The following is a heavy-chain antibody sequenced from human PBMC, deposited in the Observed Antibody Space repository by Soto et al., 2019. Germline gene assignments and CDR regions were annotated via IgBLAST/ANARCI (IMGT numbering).Heavy chain of an antibody. V-gene: IGHV3-33*01. Sequence: GGSLRLSCTTAGFTFNDFVMQWVRQAPGKGLEWVAVIWTDGSQIHYADSVKGRFTISRDNSKNTMYLQMNSLRPEDTAVYYCVRGSFCSSTTCYNLAFCGPWGHGTQVTVSS. D-gene: IGHD2-2*02. CDR3: VRGSFCSSTTCYNLAFCGP. CDR2: IWTDGSQI. CDR1: GFTFNDFV. J-gene: IGHJ5*02.